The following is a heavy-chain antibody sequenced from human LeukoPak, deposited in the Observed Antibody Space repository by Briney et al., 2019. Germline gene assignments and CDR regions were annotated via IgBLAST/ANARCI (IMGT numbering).Heavy chain of an antibody. D-gene: IGHD2-15*01. Sequence: GRSLRLSCAASGFTFSSYAMHWVRQAPGKGLEWVALISYDGSNKYYADSVKGRFTISRDNSKNTLYLQMNGLRAEDTAVYYCARGGGDYCSGGSCPTYYFDYWGQGTLVTVSS. J-gene: IGHJ4*02. CDR2: ISYDGSNK. CDR3: ARGGGDYCSGGSCPTYYFDY. CDR1: GFTFSSYA. V-gene: IGHV3-30*04.